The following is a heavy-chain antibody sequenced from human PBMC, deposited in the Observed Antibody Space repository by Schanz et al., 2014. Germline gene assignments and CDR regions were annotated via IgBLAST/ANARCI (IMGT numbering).Heavy chain of an antibody. CDR3: ARANYRRKINFDY. CDR2: LSGSGGST. V-gene: IGHV3-23*04. D-gene: IGHD3-10*01. J-gene: IGHJ4*02. CDR1: GFTFNSYA. Sequence: VQLVESGGGVVQPGGSLRLSCAASGFTFNSYAMTWVRQAPGKGLEWVSALSGSGGSTYYADSVKGRFTISRDNAKNTLYLQMNSLRAEDTAVYYCARANYRRKINFDYWGRGTLVTVSS.